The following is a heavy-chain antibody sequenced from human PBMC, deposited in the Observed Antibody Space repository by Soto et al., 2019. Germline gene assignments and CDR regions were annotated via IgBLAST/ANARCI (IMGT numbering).Heavy chain of an antibody. Sequence: SVKVSCKASGGTFSSYAISWVRQAPGQGLEWMGGIIPIFGTANYAQKFQGRVTITADESTSTAYMELSSLRSEDTAVYYCARDPVIVVVPTASGYYYGMDVWGQGTTVTVSS. V-gene: IGHV1-69*13. CDR2: IIPIFGTA. CDR1: GGTFSSYA. CDR3: ARDPVIVVVPTASGYYYGMDV. J-gene: IGHJ6*02. D-gene: IGHD2-2*01.